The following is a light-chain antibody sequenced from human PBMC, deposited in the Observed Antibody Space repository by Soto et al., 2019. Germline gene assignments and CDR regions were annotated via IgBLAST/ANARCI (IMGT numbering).Light chain of an antibody. CDR3: QQRSNWRIT. CDR1: QYVSSF. Sequence: EIVLTQSPATLSFSPGDRATLSCRASQYVSSFLAWYQQKPGQAPRLLISETSNTATGIPARFSGSGSGTDFTLTISSLEPEDFAVYYCQQRSNWRITFGQGTRLEIK. CDR2: ETS. J-gene: IGKJ5*01. V-gene: IGKV3-11*01.